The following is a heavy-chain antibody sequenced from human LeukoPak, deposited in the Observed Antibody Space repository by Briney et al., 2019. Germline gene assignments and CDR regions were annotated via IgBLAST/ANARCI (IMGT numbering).Heavy chain of an antibody. D-gene: IGHD3-16*02. J-gene: IGHJ4*02. Sequence: SETLSLTCTVSGGSISSYYWSWIRQPPGKGLEWIGEINHSGSTNYNPSLKSRVTISVDTSKNQFSLKLSSVTAADTAVYYCARTNNYYDYVWGSYRSAGTFDYWGQGTLVTVSS. CDR3: ARTNNYYDYVWGSYRSAGTFDY. CDR2: INHSGST. V-gene: IGHV4-34*01. CDR1: GGSISSYY.